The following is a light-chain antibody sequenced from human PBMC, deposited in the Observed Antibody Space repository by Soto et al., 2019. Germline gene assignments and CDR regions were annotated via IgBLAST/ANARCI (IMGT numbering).Light chain of an antibody. J-gene: IGKJ1*01. CDR1: QGISDY. CDR2: AAS. CDR3: QKYNSAPLT. V-gene: IGKV1-27*01. Sequence: DIQMTQSPSSLSASVGDRVTIACRASQGISDYLAWYQQKPGKVPKLLIYAASTLQSGVPSRFSGSGSGTAFTLNISSLQPEDVATYSCQKYNSAPLTFGQGTKVEIK.